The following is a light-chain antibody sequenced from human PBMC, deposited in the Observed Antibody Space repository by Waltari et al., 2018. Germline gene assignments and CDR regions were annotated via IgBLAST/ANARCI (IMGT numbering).Light chain of an antibody. V-gene: IGKV3-15*01. CDR2: VAS. Sequence: EILMTQSPATLSVSPGERATLSCRASQSLSTNLAWYQQHPGQAPRLLIYVASTRATGVPTRFSGSRSGTEFTLIISSLQSEDFALYYCQQYHNWPYTFGQGTKLEIK. J-gene: IGKJ2*01. CDR1: QSLSTN. CDR3: QQYHNWPYT.